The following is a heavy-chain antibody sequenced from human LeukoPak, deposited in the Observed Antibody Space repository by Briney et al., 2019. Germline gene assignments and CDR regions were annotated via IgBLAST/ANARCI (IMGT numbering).Heavy chain of an antibody. Sequence: ASETLSLTCTVSGGSISSYYWSWIRQPPGKGLEWIGYIYYSGSTNYNPSLKSRVTISVDTSKNQFSLKLSSVTAADTAVYYCARVTSSGWYRAFDIWGQGTMVTVSS. CDR1: GGSISSYY. J-gene: IGHJ3*02. CDR2: IYYSGST. CDR3: ARVTSSGWYRAFDI. V-gene: IGHV4-59*12. D-gene: IGHD6-19*01.